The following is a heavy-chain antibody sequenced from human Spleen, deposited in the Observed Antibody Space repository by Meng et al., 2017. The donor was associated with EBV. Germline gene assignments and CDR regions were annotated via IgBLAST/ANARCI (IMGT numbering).Heavy chain of an antibody. CDR1: GGSFTGHY. CDR3: ASRGDGIFSNYDWFDL. D-gene: IGHD3-22*01. V-gene: IGHV4-34*01. CDR2: VDQSGVS. Sequence: QVHLQQVGPGLLEPSGTLSLTCAVDGGSFTGHYWSWIRQPPGKGLEWIGEVDQSGVSNYNPSLKSRVTMSLDTSKNQFSLKLSSVTAADTAVYYCASRGDGIFSNYDWFDLWGQGTLVTVSS. J-gene: IGHJ5*02.